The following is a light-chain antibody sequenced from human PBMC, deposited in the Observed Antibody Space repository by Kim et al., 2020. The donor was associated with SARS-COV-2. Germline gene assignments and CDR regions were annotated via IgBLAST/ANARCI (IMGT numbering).Light chain of an antibody. CDR2: EDN. CDR1: SGSIASNY. V-gene: IGLV6-57*04. CDR3: QSYDTSIVV. Sequence: NFMLTQPHSVSESPGKTVTISCTRSSGSIASNYVQWYQQRPGSAPATVIYEDNQRPSGVPDRFSGSIDSSSNSASLTISGLKTEDEADYYCQSYDTSIVVFGGGTPLTVL. J-gene: IGLJ2*01.